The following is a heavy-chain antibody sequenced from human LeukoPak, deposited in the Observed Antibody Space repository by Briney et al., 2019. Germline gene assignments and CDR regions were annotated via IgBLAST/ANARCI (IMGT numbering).Heavy chain of an antibody. CDR1: GGSFSGYY. CDR2: INHSGST. V-gene: IGHV4-34*01. J-gene: IGHJ5*02. CDR3: ASLYSGNYP. D-gene: IGHD1-26*01. Sequence: SETLSLTCAVYGGSFSGYYWSWIRQPPGKGLVWIGEINHSGSTNYNPSLKSRVTISVDTSKNQFSLKLSSVTAADTAVYYCASLYSGNYPWGQGTLVTVSS.